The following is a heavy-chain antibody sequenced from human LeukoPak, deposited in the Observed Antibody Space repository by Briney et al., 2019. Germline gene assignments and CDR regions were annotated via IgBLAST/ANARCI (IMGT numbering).Heavy chain of an antibody. Sequence: GGSLRLSCAASGFTFDDYGMTWVRQTPAKGLEWVSTINWNGGSTAYADSVKGRFTISRDNAKNSLYLQMNSLRAEDAAVYYCAKEDCSGGRCYSLHYWGQGTLVTVSS. CDR3: AKEDCSGGRCYSLHY. CDR1: GFTFDDYG. J-gene: IGHJ4*02. D-gene: IGHD2-15*01. V-gene: IGHV3-20*04. CDR2: INWNGGST.